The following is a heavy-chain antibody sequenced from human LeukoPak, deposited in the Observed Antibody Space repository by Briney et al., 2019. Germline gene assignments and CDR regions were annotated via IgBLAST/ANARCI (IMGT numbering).Heavy chain of an antibody. J-gene: IGHJ4*02. CDR3: AIARYGEPHYFDY. V-gene: IGHV3-21*01. CDR1: GLTFSSYS. D-gene: IGHD4-17*01. Sequence: GGSLRLSCAASGLTFSSYSLNWVRQAPGKGLEWVSSIDGTISYIYYADSVKGRFTISRDNAKNSLYLHMNSLRAEDTAVYYCAIARYGEPHYFDYWGQGTLVTVSS. CDR2: IDGTISYI.